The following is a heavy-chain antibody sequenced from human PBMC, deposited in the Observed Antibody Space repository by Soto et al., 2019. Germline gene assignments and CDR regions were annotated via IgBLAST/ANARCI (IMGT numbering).Heavy chain of an antibody. CDR2: IFPIDSDT. CDR1: EYTFTRNW. J-gene: IGHJ3*01. V-gene: IGHV5-51*01. CDR3: ATPGGRDFNAFDV. Sequence: PGESQKNSCKGSEYTFTRNWIGWVRQMPGKGLEWMGIIFPIDSDTRYSPSSQGQVTISADNSISTAYLQWSSLKASDTAIYYCATPGGRDFNAFDVWGQGTMVTVSS. D-gene: IGHD2-21*02.